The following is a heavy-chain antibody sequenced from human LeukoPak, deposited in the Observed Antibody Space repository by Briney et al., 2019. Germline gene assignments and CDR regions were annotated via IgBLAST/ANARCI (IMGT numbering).Heavy chain of an antibody. V-gene: IGHV4-61*02. CDR3: ARDRGSSSPNGYYYYMDV. D-gene: IGHD6-13*01. CDR1: GGSISSGSYY. CDR2: IYTSGST. Sequence: PSQTLSLTCTVSGGSISSGSYYWSWIRQPAGKGLEWIGRIYTSGSTNYNPSLKSRVTISVDTSMNQFSLKLSSVTAADTAVYYCARDRGSSSPNGYYYYMDVWGKGTTVTVSS. J-gene: IGHJ6*03.